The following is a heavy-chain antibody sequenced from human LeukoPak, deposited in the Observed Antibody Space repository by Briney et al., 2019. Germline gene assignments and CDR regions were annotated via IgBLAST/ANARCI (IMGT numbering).Heavy chain of an antibody. J-gene: IGHJ4*02. CDR3: ARWATRHDYGDYVYFDY. V-gene: IGHV3-7*01. Sequence: GGSLRLSCAASGFTFSSYWMSWVRQAPGKGLEWVANIKQDGSEKYYVDSVKGRFTISRDNAKNSLYLQMNSLRAEDTAVYYCARWATRHDYGDYVYFDYWGQGTLVTVSS. D-gene: IGHD4-17*01. CDR1: GFTFSSYW. CDR2: IKQDGSEK.